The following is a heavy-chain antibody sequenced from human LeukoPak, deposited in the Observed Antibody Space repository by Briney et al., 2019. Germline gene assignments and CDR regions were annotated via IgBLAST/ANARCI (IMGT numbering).Heavy chain of an antibody. CDR3: AREGRRSGSSRLWYYYYYMDV. V-gene: IGHV4-61*02. D-gene: IGHD3-10*01. Sequence: RPSETLSLTCTVSGGSISSGTYYWSWIRQPAGKGLEWIGRFYTSGSTNYNPSLKSRVTISVDTSKNQFSLKLSSVTAADTAVYYCAREGRRSGSSRLWYYYYYMDVWGKGTTVTISS. CDR2: FYTSGST. CDR1: GGSISSGTYY. J-gene: IGHJ6*03.